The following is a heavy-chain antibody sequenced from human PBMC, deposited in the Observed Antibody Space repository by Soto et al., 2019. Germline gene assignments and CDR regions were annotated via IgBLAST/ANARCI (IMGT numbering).Heavy chain of an antibody. D-gene: IGHD6-13*01. V-gene: IGHV4-59*01. J-gene: IGHJ4*02. CDR2: IHYSGTT. CDR3: AAGEASSRNLAPYYLDF. Sequence: LSLTCTVSGGSMRNYFWTWIRQPPGKGLEWIGYIHYSGTTSFFPSYNPSLRSRVTISEDTSKNQFSLKLLSVTTADTAVYFCAAGEASSRNLAPYYLDFWGQGTPVTVSS. CDR1: GGSMRNYF.